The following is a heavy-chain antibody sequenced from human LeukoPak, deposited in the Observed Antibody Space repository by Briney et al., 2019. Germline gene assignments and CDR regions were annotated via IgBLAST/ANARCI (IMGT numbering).Heavy chain of an antibody. CDR3: ARGRITKVRGVYRHNWFDP. J-gene: IGHJ5*02. CDR1: GGSFSGYY. V-gene: IGHV4-34*01. Sequence: PSETLSLTCAVYGGSFSGYYWSWIRQPPGKGLEWIGEINHSGSTNYNPSLKSRVTISVDTSKNQFSLKLSSVTAADTAVYYCARGRITKVRGVYRHNWFDPWGQGTLVTVSS. D-gene: IGHD3-10*01. CDR2: INHSGST.